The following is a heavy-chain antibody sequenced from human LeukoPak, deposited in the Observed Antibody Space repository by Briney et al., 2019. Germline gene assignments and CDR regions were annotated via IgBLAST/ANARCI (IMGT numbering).Heavy chain of an antibody. CDR2: INPNSGDT. V-gene: IGHV1-2*02. Sequence: ASVKVSCEASRYTFSDYDRHWVRQAPGQGLEWMGWINPNSGDTNYAQKFQGRVTMTVDTSITTAYMDLNGLTSDDTAVYYCAGALGLIMFRRVVLVEEGVDPWGQGTLVTVSS. D-gene: IGHD3-10*01. CDR3: AGALGLIMFRRVVLVEEGVDP. CDR1: RYTFSDYD. J-gene: IGHJ5*02.